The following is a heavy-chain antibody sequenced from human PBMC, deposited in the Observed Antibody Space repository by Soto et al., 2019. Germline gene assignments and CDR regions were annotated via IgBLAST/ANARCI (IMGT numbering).Heavy chain of an antibody. J-gene: IGHJ4*02. Sequence: GGALRLSCAASGFTFSNYAMNWVRQAPGKGLEWVSAISASGTGTDYADSVKGRFTISRDNSKNTLYLQMNSLRAEDTAVYYCAKLPLPPYYFVYWAQGTLVTVS. V-gene: IGHV3-23*01. CDR2: ISASGTGT. CDR1: GFTFSNYA. CDR3: AKLPLPPYYFVY.